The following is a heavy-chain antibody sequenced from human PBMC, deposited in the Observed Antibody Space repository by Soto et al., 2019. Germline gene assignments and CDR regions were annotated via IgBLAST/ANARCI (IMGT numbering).Heavy chain of an antibody. Sequence: EVPLVESGGGLVQPGGSLRLSCEASGFTFSNYAMHWVRQAPGKGLEYVSAISSTGYNTYYANSVKGRFTISRDNSKNTLYLQMGSLRVEDMAVYYCARVQAGLDPWGQGTLVTVSS. J-gene: IGHJ5*02. CDR2: ISSTGYNT. V-gene: IGHV3-64*01. D-gene: IGHD6-19*01. CDR1: GFTFSNYA. CDR3: ARVQAGLDP.